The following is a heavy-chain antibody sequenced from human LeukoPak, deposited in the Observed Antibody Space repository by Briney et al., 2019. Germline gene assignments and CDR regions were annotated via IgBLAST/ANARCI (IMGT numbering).Heavy chain of an antibody. J-gene: IGHJ4*02. CDR1: GYTFTSYY. Sequence: ASVKVSCKASGYTFTSYYMHWVRQAPGQGLEWMGMINPSGGSTSYAQKFQGRVTMTRDMSTSTVYMELSSLRSEDTAVYYCARALSGSYYGYWGQGTLVTVSS. V-gene: IGHV1-46*01. D-gene: IGHD1-26*01. CDR3: ARALSGSYYGY. CDR2: INPSGGST.